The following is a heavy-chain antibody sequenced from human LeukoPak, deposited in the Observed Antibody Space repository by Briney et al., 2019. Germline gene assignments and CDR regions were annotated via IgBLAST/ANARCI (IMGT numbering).Heavy chain of an antibody. CDR2: ISSSSSYI. CDR1: GFTFDDYG. Sequence: TGGSLRLSCAASGFTFDDYGMSWVRQAPGKGLEWVSSISSSSSYIYYADSVKGRFTISRDNAKNSLYLQMNSLRAEDTAVYYCARDMRSGYYSDYWGQGTLVTVSS. J-gene: IGHJ4*02. V-gene: IGHV3-21*01. D-gene: IGHD3-22*01. CDR3: ARDMRSGYYSDY.